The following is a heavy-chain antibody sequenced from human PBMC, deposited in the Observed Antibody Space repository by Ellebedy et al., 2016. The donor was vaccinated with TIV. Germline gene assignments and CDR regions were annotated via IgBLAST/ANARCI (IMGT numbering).Heavy chain of an antibody. Sequence: SETLSLTXTVSGGSISSGGYYWSWIRQHPGKGLEWIGYIYYSGSTYYNPSLKSRVTISVDTSKNQFSLKLSSVTAADTAVYYCARGDHDNYDYGDYVSHHYGMDVWGQGTTVTVSS. D-gene: IGHD4-17*01. J-gene: IGHJ6*02. V-gene: IGHV4-31*03. CDR3: ARGDHDNYDYGDYVSHHYGMDV. CDR1: GGSISSGGYY. CDR2: IYYSGST.